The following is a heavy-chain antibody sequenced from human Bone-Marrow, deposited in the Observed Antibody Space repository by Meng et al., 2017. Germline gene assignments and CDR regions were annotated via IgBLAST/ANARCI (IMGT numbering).Heavy chain of an antibody. D-gene: IGHD6-19*01. J-gene: IGHJ3*02. V-gene: IGHV1-69*13. Sequence: SVKVSCKASGGTFSSYAISWVRQAPGQGLEWMGGIIPIFGTANYAQKFQGRVTITADESTSTDYMELSSLRSEDTAVYYCARGYSSGWYPGHDAFDIWGQGTMVTVSS. CDR1: GGTFSSYA. CDR3: ARGYSSGWYPGHDAFDI. CDR2: IIPIFGTA.